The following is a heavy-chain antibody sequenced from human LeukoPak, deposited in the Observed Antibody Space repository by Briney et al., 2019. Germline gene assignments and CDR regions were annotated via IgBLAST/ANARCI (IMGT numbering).Heavy chain of an antibody. CDR3: AKDIVVVPAAPEFDY. CDR1: GFTFSNYW. CDR2: ISGSGGST. Sequence: GGSLRLSCAASGFTFSNYWMTWVRQAPGKGLEWVSAISGSGGSTYYADSVKGRFTISRDNSKNTLYLQMNSLRAEDTAVYYCAKDIVVVPAAPEFDYWGQGTLVTVSS. J-gene: IGHJ4*02. V-gene: IGHV3-23*01. D-gene: IGHD2-2*01.